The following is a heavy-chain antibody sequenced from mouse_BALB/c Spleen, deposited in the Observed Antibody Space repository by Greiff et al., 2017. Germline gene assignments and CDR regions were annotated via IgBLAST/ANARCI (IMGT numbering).Heavy chain of an antibody. V-gene: IGHV1S126*01. D-gene: IGHD4-1*01. CDR3: ARSPKLTGYAMDY. CDR1: GYSFTSYW. CDR2: IDPSDSET. Sequence: QVQLQQSGPQLVRPGASVKISCKASGYSFTSYWMHWVKQRPGQGLEWIGMIDPSDSETRLNQKFKDKATLTVDKSSSTAYMQLSSPTSEDSAVYYCARSPKLTGYAMDYWGQGTSVTVSS. J-gene: IGHJ4*01.